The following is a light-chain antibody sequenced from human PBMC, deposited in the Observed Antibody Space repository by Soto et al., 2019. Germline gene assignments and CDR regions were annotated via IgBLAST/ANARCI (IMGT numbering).Light chain of an antibody. V-gene: IGKV3-11*01. CDR3: QQRSNWPPIT. Sequence: EIVLTQSPATLPLSPGEGATLSCRASQSVSSYLAWYQQKPGQAPRLLIYDASNRATGIPARFSGSGSGTDFTLTISSLEPEDFAVYYCQQRSNWPPITFGGGTKVDIK. CDR1: QSVSSY. CDR2: DAS. J-gene: IGKJ4*01.